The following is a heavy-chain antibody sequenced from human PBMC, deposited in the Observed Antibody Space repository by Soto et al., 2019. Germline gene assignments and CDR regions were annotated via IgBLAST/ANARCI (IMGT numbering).Heavy chain of an antibody. J-gene: IGHJ3*02. Sequence: GESLKISCKFSGYSFTSYLIFCVLQMPGKGLDWMAIIYPGDSDSRYSPSFQGQVTISADKSISTAYLQWSGLKASDTAMYYCTRRGYCSGGSCLSDPLDIWGQATMV. CDR1: GYSFTSYL. CDR3: TRRGYCSGGSCLSDPLDI. CDR2: IYPGDSDS. D-gene: IGHD2-15*01. V-gene: IGHV5-51*01.